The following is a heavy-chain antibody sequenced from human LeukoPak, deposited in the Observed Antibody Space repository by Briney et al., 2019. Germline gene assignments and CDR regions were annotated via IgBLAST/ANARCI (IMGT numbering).Heavy chain of an antibody. CDR3: ARLSTVTTGGGTFDI. D-gene: IGHD4-11*01. V-gene: IGHV4-38-2*02. CDR1: GYSISTDYY. J-gene: IGHJ3*02. Sequence: SETLSLTCTVSGYSISTDYYWGWIRQPPGKGLEWIGSIYHSGSTYYNPSLKSRVTISVDTSRKQFSLKLSSVTAADTAVYYCARLSTVTTGGGTFDIWGQGTMVTVSS. CDR2: IYHSGST.